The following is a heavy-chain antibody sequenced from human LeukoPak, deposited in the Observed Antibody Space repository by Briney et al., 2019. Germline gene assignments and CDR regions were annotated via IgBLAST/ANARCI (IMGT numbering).Heavy chain of an antibody. CDR1: GGTFSSYA. Sequence: GASVKVSCKASGGTFSSYAISWVRQAPGQGLEWMGGIIPIFGTANYAQKFQGRVTITADESTSTAYMELSSLRSEDTAVYYCASRERAVGATVNDYWGQGTLVTVSS. J-gene: IGHJ4*02. CDR2: IIPIFGTA. D-gene: IGHD1-26*01. V-gene: IGHV1-69*13. CDR3: ASRERAVGATVNDY.